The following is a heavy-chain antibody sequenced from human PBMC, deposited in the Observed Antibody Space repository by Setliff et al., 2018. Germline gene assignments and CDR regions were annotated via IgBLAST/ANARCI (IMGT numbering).Heavy chain of an antibody. J-gene: IGHJ4*02. V-gene: IGHV1-69*13. D-gene: IGHD5-18*01. Sequence: SVKVSCKASVGTFSSYAISWVRQAPGPGLEWMGGIIPIFCTANYAQKFQGRVTITAEESTSTAYMELSSLRSEDTAVYYCATSVSWIQLVLYPQGHPEPFDYWGQGTLVTVSS. CDR1: VGTFSSYA. CDR3: ATSVSWIQLVLYPQGHPEPFDY. CDR2: IIPIFCTA.